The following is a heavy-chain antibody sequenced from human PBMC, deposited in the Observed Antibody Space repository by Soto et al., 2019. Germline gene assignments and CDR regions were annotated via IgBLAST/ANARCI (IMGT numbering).Heavy chain of an antibody. CDR1: GGSFSGYY. J-gene: IGHJ3*02. Sequence: VQLQQWGAGLLKPSETLSLTCAVYGGSFSGYYWSWIRQPPGKGLEWIGEINHSGSTNYNPSLKSRVTISVDTSKNQFSLKLSSVTAADTAVYYCAKSGANIAVAGSDAFDIWGQGTMVTVSS. CDR3: AKSGANIAVAGSDAFDI. D-gene: IGHD6-19*01. CDR2: INHSGST. V-gene: IGHV4-34*01.